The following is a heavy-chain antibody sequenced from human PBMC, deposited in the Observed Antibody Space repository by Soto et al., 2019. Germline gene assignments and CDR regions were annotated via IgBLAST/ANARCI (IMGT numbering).Heavy chain of an antibody. J-gene: IGHJ6*03. D-gene: IGHD2-15*01. CDR3: AAGYCSGGSCSRYYYYYMDV. V-gene: IGHV1-58*02. Sequence: ASVKVSCKASGFTFTSSAMQWVRQARGQRLEWIGWIVVGSGNTNYAQKFQERVTITRDMSTSTAYMELGSLRSEDTAVYYCAAGYCSGGSCSRYYYYYMDVWGKGTTVTVSS. CDR2: IVVGSGNT. CDR1: GFTFTSSA.